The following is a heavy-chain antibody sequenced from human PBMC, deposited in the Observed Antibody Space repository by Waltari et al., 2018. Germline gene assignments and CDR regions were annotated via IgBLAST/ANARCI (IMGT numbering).Heavy chain of an antibody. CDR3: ARDYCDRTNCHGMDV. V-gene: IGHV3-30*04. CDR1: EFPARYTT. Sequence: QVQLGETGGGVVQPGRYRRLPCAASEFPARYTTTHWVRQVPGKGLEWVAVISYNGRNIYYEDSVKGRFTISRDNSNKTLYLQMNSLRPEDTAVYYCARDYCDRTNCHGMDVWGQGTTVTVSS. CDR2: ISYNGRNI. D-gene: IGHD3-22*01. J-gene: IGHJ6*02.